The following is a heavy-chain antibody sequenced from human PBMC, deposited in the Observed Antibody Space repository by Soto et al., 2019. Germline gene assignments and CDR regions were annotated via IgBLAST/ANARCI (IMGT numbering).Heavy chain of an antibody. D-gene: IGHD3-22*01. CDR1: GYTYTSYG. CDR3: ARDNYYDSSGLHYYGMDV. V-gene: IGHV1-18*01. J-gene: IGHJ6*04. Sequence: ASVKVSSKASGYTYTSYGISWVRQAPGQGLEWMGWISAYNGNTNYAQKLQGRVTMTTDTSTSTAYMELRSLRSDDTAVYYCARDNYYDSSGLHYYGMDVWGKGTTVTVSS. CDR2: ISAYNGNT.